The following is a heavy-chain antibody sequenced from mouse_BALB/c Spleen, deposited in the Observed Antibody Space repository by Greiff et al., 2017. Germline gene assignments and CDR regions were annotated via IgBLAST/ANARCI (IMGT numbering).Heavy chain of an antibody. J-gene: IGHJ2*01. V-gene: IGHV1-4*02. CDR2: INPSSGYT. D-gene: IGHD2-3*01. CDR3: ARNGYYDDLDY. CDR1: GYTFTSYT. Sequence: VQLQQSAAELARPGASVKMSCKASGYTFTSYTMHWVKQRPGQGLEWIGYINPSSGYTEYNQKFKDKTTLTADKSSSTAYMQLSSLTSEDSAVYYCARNGYYDDLDYWGQGTTLTVSS.